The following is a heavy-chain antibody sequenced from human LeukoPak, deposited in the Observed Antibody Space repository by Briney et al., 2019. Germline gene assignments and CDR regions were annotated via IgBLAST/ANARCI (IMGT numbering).Heavy chain of an antibody. J-gene: IGHJ4*02. V-gene: IGHV3-23*01. Sequence: GGSLRLSCAASGFTFSSYAMSWVRQAPGKGLEWVSAMSGSGGSTYYADSVKGRFTISRDNSKNTLYLQMNSLRAEDTAVYYSAKVGVYSSFSLVFDYWGQGTLVTVSS. D-gene: IGHD6-6*01. CDR2: MSGSGGST. CDR1: GFTFSSYA. CDR3: AKVGVYSSFSLVFDY.